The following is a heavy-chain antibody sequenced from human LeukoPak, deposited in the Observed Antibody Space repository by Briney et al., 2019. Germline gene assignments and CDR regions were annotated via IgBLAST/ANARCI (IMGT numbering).Heavy chain of an antibody. V-gene: IGHV3-23*01. CDR3: AKTASPGIAVAGNDY. J-gene: IGHJ4*02. CDR2: ISGSGGST. D-gene: IGHD6-19*01. Sequence: GGSLRLSCAASGFTFSSYAMSWVRQAPGKGLEWVSAISGSGGSTYYADSVKGRFTISRDNSKNTLYLQMNSLRTEDTAVYYCAKTASPGIAVAGNDYWGQGTLVTVSS. CDR1: GFTFSSYA.